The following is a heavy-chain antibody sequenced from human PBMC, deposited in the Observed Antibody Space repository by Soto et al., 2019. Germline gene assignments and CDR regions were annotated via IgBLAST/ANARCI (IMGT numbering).Heavy chain of an antibody. V-gene: IGHV1-2*04. J-gene: IGHJ4*02. Sequence: ASVKVSCKTSGYSFTDYKLHWVLQAPGQGLEWMGWVDPNGGGSNSAQKFQGSVTMTWDTSITTAYLDLTRLTTNDTATYFCATWVDYGDFEGFDFWGQGTLVTVSS. CDR1: GYSFTDYK. CDR3: ATWVDYGDFEGFDF. D-gene: IGHD4-17*01. CDR2: VDPNGGGS.